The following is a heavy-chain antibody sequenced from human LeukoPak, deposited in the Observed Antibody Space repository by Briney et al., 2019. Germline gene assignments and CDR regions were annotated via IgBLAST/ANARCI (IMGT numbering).Heavy chain of an antibody. V-gene: IGHV4-30-4*01. CDR1: GGSISSGDYY. CDR3: ACKWLQAGYFDY. D-gene: IGHD5-24*01. J-gene: IGHJ4*02. Sequence: SETLSLTCTVSGGSISSGDYYWSWIRQPPGKGLEWIAYMYYSGSTYYNPSLKSRVTMSADTSKNQLSLKLSSVTAADTAVYYCACKWLQAGYFDYWGQGTLVTVSS. CDR2: MYYSGST.